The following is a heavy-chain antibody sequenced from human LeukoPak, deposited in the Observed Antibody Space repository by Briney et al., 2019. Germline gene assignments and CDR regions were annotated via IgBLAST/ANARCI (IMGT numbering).Heavy chain of an antibody. J-gene: IGHJ5*02. CDR3: ARHEIVVVPAAIMGSCRFDP. V-gene: IGHV4-39*01. Sequence: SETLSLTCTVSGGSISSSSYYWGWIRQPPGKGLEWIGSVYYSGSTYYNPSLKSRVTISVDTSKNQFSLKLSSVTAADTAVYYCARHEIVVVPAAIMGSCRFDPWGQGTLVTVSS. D-gene: IGHD2-2*01. CDR2: VYYSGST. CDR1: GGSISSSSYY.